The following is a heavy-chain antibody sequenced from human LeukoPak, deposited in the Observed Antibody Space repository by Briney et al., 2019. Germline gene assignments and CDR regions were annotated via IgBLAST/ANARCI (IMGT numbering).Heavy chain of an antibody. CDR2: IYTNGNT. CDR3: AHLVWEYVGGLDV. Sequence: PGGSLRLSCVASGFIFRNYGMNWVRQAPGKGLEWVSGIYTNGNTRYADSVRGRFTISRDNSKNTLYLQMHSLRVDDTAVYYCAHLVWEYVGGLDVWGQGTTVTVSS. CDR1: GFIFRNYG. D-gene: IGHD3/OR15-3a*01. J-gene: IGHJ6*02. V-gene: IGHV3-23*05.